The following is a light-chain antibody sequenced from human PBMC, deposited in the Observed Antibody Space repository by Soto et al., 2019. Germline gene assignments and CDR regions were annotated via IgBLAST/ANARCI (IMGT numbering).Light chain of an antibody. Sequence: DIQMTQSPSSLSASVGDRVTITCRASQTINSYLNWYQQKLGEAPKLLIYEASSLQSGVPSRFSGSGSGADFTLTISSLQPEDFATYYCQQSYSTPLTFGGGTKVEI. CDR1: QTINSY. CDR3: QQSYSTPLT. J-gene: IGKJ4*01. V-gene: IGKV1-39*01. CDR2: EAS.